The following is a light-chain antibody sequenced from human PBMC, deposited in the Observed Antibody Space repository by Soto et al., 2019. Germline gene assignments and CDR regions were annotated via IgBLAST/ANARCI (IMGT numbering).Light chain of an antibody. CDR2: AAS. Sequence: DIQMTQSPSSLSASVGDGVTVTCRASQGISNDLAWYHHKPGKIPELLIYAASTLQSGVPSRFSGSGSGTDFTLTISSLQPDDFATYYCQQYNSYLLTFGGGTKVDIK. CDR1: QGISND. CDR3: QQYNSYLLT. J-gene: IGKJ4*01. V-gene: IGKV1-27*01.